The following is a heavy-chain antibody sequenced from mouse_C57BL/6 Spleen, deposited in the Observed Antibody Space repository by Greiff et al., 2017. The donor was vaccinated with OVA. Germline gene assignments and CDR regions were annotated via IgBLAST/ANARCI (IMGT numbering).Heavy chain of an antibody. D-gene: IGHD1-1*01. Sequence: QVQLQQSGPELVKPGASVKISCKASGYAFSSSWMNWVKQRPGKGLEWIGRIYPGDGDTNYNGKFKGKATLTADKSSSTAYMQLSSLTSEDSAVYFCARDGITTVVNYWGQGTTLTVSS. CDR2: IYPGDGDT. CDR3: ARDGITTVVNY. J-gene: IGHJ2*01. V-gene: IGHV1-82*01. CDR1: GYAFSSSW.